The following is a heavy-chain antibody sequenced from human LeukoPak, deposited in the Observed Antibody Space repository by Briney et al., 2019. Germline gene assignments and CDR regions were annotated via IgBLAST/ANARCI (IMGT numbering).Heavy chain of an antibody. Sequence: ASVKVSCKASGYTLTSYDINWVRQATGQGLEWMGWMNPNSGNTGYAQKFQGRVTITRNTSISTAYMELSSLRSEDTAVYYCARGQGQYCSGGSCYANWFDPWGQGTLVTVSS. CDR2: MNPNSGNT. CDR1: GYTLTSYD. D-gene: IGHD2-15*01. V-gene: IGHV1-8*03. J-gene: IGHJ5*02. CDR3: ARGQGQYCSGGSCYANWFDP.